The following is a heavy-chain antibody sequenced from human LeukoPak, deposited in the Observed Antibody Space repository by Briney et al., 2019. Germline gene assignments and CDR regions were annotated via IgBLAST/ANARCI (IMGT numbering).Heavy chain of an antibody. D-gene: IGHD3-10*01. V-gene: IGHV1-18*04. CDR2: ISAYNGNT. J-gene: IGHJ4*02. Sequence: ASVKVSCKASGYTFTGYGISWVRQAPGQGLEWMGWISAYNGNTNYAQKLQGRVTMTTDTSTSTAYMELRSLRSDDTAVYYCARGALWFGELLPLDYWGQGTLVTVSS. CDR1: GYTFTGYG. CDR3: ARGALWFGELLPLDY.